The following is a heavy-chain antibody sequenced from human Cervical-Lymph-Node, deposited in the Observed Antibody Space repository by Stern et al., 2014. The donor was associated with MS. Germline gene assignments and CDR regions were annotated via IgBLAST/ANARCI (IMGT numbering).Heavy chain of an antibody. CDR1: GVSFGTSW. CDR3: ARDRSAFLDY. V-gene: IGHV3-7*01. Sequence: EVQLVESGGGLVQPGGSLRLSCVASGVSFGTSWMSWVRQPPGRGLEWVANIRQDGYDKFYVDSVKGRFTISRDNARNSLYLQMNSLTVADTAVYYCARDRSAFLDYWGQGTHVAVSS. CDR2: IRQDGYDK. J-gene: IGHJ4*02. D-gene: IGHD6-19*01.